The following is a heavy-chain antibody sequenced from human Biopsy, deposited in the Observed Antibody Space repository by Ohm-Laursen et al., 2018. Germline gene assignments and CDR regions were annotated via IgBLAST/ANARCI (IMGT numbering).Heavy chain of an antibody. V-gene: IGHV3-33*01. CDR3: ARDGAAGSGLDV. D-gene: IGHD6-25*01. CDR2: IWYAGRRP. CDR1: GFPFRRYG. Sequence: SLRLSCPASGFPFRRYGMPWVRPAPGPGLEWVAVIWYAGRRPYSADSVPGRFPISRDNSQNTLYLPLTRLRAEDTAVYYCARDGAAGSGLDVWGQGTTVTVSS. J-gene: IGHJ6*02.